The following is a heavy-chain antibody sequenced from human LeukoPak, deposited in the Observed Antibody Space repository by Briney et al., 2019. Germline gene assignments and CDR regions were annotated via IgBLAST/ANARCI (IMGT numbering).Heavy chain of an antibody. D-gene: IGHD4-23*01. V-gene: IGHV4-61*08. CDR2: IYYSGST. J-gene: IGHJ4*02. Sequence: PSETLSLTCAVSGGSISSGGYSWSWIRQPPGKGLEWIGYIYYSGSTNYNPSLKSRVTISVDTSKNQFSLKLSSVTAADTAVYYCARVPNDYGGDDWGQGTLVTVSS. CDR1: GGSISSGGYS. CDR3: ARVPNDYGGDD.